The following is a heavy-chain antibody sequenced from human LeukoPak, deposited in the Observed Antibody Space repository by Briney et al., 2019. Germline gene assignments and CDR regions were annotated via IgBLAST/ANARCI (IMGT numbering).Heavy chain of an antibody. Sequence: PSETLSLTCVVSGYSINSGYYWGWIRQPPGKGLECIGSIHHSGSTYYNPSLKSRVTISVDTSKNQFSLKLTSVTAADTAVYYCARYGHEFESWGQGTLVTVSS. J-gene: IGHJ4*02. CDR2: IHHSGST. V-gene: IGHV4-38-2*01. CDR3: ARYGHEFES. D-gene: IGHD4-17*01. CDR1: GYSINSGYY.